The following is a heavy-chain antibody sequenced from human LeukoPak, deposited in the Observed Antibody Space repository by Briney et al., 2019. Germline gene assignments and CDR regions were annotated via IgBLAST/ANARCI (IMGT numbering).Heavy chain of an antibody. J-gene: IGHJ4*02. CDR2: ISPNSGGT. V-gene: IGHV1-2*02. Sequence: ASVKVSCKASVYTFTGYFMHWVRQAPGQGLEWMGWISPNSGGTNYAQKFQGRVTMTGDTSISTAYMELSGLRSDDTAVYYCARNYGGTSKYFDYWGQGTLVTVSS. D-gene: IGHD4-23*01. CDR1: VYTFTGYF. CDR3: ARNYGGTSKYFDY.